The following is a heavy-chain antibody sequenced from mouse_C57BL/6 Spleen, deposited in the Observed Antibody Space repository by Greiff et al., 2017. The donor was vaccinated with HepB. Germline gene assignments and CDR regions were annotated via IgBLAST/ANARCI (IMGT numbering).Heavy chain of an antibody. CDR2: INPSSGYT. V-gene: IGHV1-7*01. CDR3: ARDGTTVVARFGY. D-gene: IGHD1-1*01. CDR1: GYTFTSYW. J-gene: IGHJ3*01. Sequence: QVQLKQSGAELAKPGASVKLSCKASGYTFTSYWMHWVKQRPGQGLEWIGYINPSSGYTKYNQKFKDKATLTADKSSSTAYMQLSSLTYEDSAVYYCARDGTTVVARFGYWGQGTLVTVSA.